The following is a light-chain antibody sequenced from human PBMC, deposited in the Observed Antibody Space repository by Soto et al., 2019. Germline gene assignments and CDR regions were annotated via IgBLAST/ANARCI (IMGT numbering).Light chain of an antibody. CDR2: NAS. Sequence: DIQMTQSPSTLSASVGDRVTITCRASQSISTWLAWYQQKPGKAPKLLIYNASNLEGGVPSRFSGSGSGTEFTIPNNSLHPDYFATYYCQPYNTYPLSFGGGTTVEIK. CDR3: QPYNTYPLS. V-gene: IGKV1-5*03. CDR1: QSISTW. J-gene: IGKJ4*01.